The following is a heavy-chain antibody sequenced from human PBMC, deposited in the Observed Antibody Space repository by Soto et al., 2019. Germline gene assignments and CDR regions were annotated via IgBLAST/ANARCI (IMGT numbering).Heavy chain of an antibody. V-gene: IGHV3-23*04. CDR1: GFIFSHYV. D-gene: IGHD1-26*01. Sequence: EVQLVDSGGGLVQPGGSLRLSCAASGFIFSHYVMSWVRQSPGKGLEWVSSISDSGRTSYYADSVKGRFTISRDNSKNTLYLQMNSLTAEDTAIYYCAKRPRALLTFDYWGKGTLVTVS. J-gene: IGHJ4*02. CDR2: ISDSGRTS. CDR3: AKRPRALLTFDY.